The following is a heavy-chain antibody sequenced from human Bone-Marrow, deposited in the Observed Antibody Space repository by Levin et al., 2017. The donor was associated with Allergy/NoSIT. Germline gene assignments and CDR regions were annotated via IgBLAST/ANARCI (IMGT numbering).Heavy chain of an antibody. V-gene: IGHV3-48*03. J-gene: IGHJ2*01. CDR3: ARVMVYCSSTSCYKNWYFDL. Sequence: GESLKISCAASGFTFSSYEMNWVRQAPGKGLEWVSYISSSGSTIYYADSVKGRFTISRDNAKNSLYLQMNSLRAEDTAVYYCARVMVYCSSTSCYKNWYFDLWGRGTLVTVSS. CDR2: ISSSGSTI. CDR1: GFTFSSYE. D-gene: IGHD2-2*02.